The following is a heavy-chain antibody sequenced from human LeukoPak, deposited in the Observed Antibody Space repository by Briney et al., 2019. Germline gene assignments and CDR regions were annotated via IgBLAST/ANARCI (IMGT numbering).Heavy chain of an antibody. CDR1: GYTFTSYD. J-gene: IGHJ6*02. Sequence: ASVKVYCKASGYTFTSYDINWVRQATGQGLEWMGWMNPNSGNTGYAQKFQGRVTMTRNTSISTAYMELSSLRSEDTAVYYCARGERFLEWLLSSGMDVWGQGTTVTVSS. V-gene: IGHV1-8*01. CDR3: ARGERFLEWLLSSGMDV. CDR2: MNPNSGNT. D-gene: IGHD3-3*01.